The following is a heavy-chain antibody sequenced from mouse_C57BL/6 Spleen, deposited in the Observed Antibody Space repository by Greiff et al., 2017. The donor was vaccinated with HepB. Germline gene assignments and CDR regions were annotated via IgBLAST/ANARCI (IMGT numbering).Heavy chain of an antibody. CDR1: GYAFSSYW. CDR3: ARRGLGGNAMDY. Sequence: QVQLQQSGAELVKPGASVKISCKASGYAFSSYWMNWVKQRPGKGLEWIGQIYPGDGDTNYNGKFKGKATLTADKSSSTAYMQLSSLTSEDSAVYFCARRGLGGNAMDYWGQGTSVTVSS. V-gene: IGHV1-80*01. CDR2: IYPGDGDT. D-gene: IGHD4-1*01. J-gene: IGHJ4*01.